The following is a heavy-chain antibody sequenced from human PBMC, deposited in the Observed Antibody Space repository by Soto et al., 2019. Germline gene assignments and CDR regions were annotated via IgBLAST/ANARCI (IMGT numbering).Heavy chain of an antibody. CDR1: GFTFSNYG. J-gene: IGHJ4*02. CDR2: IWYDGSNK. CDR3: GREDYGDSHDY. Sequence: QVQLVESGGGVVQPGRSLRLSCAASGFTFSNYGMHWVRQAPGKGLEWVAVIWYDGSNKYYADSVKGRFTISRDNSKNTLYLQMNSLRAEDTAVYYCGREDYGDSHDYWGQGTLVPVS. D-gene: IGHD4-17*01. V-gene: IGHV3-33*01.